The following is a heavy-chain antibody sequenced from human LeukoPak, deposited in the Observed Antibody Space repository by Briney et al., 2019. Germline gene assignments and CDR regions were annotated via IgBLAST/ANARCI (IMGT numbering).Heavy chain of an antibody. CDR1: GFTFSSYW. J-gene: IGHJ6*03. Sequence: GGSLRLSCAASGFTFSSYWMSWVRQAPGKGLEWVANIKQDGSEKYYVDSVKGRFTISTDNARNSLYLQMNSLRAEDTAVYYCARDTPKGVAGTDYYYYMDVWGKGTTVTVSS. CDR3: ARDTPKGVAGTDYYYYMDV. CDR2: IKQDGSEK. D-gene: IGHD6-19*01. V-gene: IGHV3-7*01.